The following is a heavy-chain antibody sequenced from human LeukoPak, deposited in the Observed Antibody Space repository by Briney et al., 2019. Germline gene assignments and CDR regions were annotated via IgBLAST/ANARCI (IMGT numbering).Heavy chain of an antibody. D-gene: IGHD6-13*01. CDR2: ISYDGSNK. J-gene: IGHJ6*02. V-gene: IGHV3-30-3*01. CDR1: GFTFSSHA. CDR3: ARDLRIAAAASWSYYGMDV. Sequence: GGSLRLSCAASGFTFSSHAMHWVRQAPGKGLEWVAVISYDGSNKYYADSVKGRFTISRDNPKHTLYLQMNSLRAEDTAVYYCARDLRIAAAASWSYYGMDVWGQGTTVTVSS.